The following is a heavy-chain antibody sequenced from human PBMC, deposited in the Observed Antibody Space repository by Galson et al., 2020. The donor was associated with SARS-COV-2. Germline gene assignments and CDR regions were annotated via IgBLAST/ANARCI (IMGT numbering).Heavy chain of an antibody. CDR3: ARDGASTWYYGMDV. V-gene: IGHV4-39*07. CDR2: IYYSGST. D-gene: IGHD1-26*01. J-gene: IGHJ6*02. Sequence: SATLSLTCTVSGGSISSSSYYWGWIRQPPGKGLEWIGSIYYSGSTYYNPSLKSRVTISVDTSKNQFSLKLRSVTAADTAVYYCARDGASTWYYGMDVWGQGTAVTVSS. CDR1: GGSISSSSYY.